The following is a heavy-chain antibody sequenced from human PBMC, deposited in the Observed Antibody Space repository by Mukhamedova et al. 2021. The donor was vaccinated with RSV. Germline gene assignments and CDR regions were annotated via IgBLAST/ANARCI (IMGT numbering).Heavy chain of an antibody. J-gene: IGHJ4*02. Sequence: GKGLEWVGFIRIEPYGRTTEVAPSVKGRFTLSRDDSKGIAYLQMNSLKTEDTAVYYCTPAGSDWWGQGTLVTVSS. CDR3: TPAGSDW. V-gene: IGHV3-49*02. CDR2: IRIEPYGRTT. D-gene: IGHD6-19*01.